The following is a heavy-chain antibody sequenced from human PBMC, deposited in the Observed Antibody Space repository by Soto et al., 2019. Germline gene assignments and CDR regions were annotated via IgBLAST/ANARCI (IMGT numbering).Heavy chain of an antibody. CDR1: GGSISSGGYS. Sequence: SETLSLTCAVSGGSISSGGYSWSWIRQPPGKGLEWIGYIYHSGSTYYNPSLKSRVTISVDTSKNQFSLKLSSVTAADTAVYYCARGSVNVVYNWFDPWGQGTLVTVSS. CDR3: ARGSVNVVYNWFDP. V-gene: IGHV4-30-2*01. CDR2: IYHSGST. J-gene: IGHJ5*02. D-gene: IGHD2-8*02.